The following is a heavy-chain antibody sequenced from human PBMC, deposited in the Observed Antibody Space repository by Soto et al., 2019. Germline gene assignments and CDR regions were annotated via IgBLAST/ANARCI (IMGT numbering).Heavy chain of an antibody. V-gene: IGHV3-53*01. CDR1: GFTVSSNY. Sequence: SGGSLRLSCAASGFTVSSNYMSWVRQAPGKGLEWVSVIYSGGSTYYADSVKGRFTISRDNSKNTLYLQMNSLRAEDTAVYYCASDTMVRGVIGYYWGQGTLVTVSS. CDR3: ASDTMVRGVIGYY. D-gene: IGHD3-10*01. CDR2: IYSGGST. J-gene: IGHJ4*02.